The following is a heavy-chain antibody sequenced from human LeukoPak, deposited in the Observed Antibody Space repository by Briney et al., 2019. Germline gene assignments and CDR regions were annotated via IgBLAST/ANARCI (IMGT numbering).Heavy chain of an antibody. CDR1: GVSISSHY. CDR3: ARSTRSSALRT. D-gene: IGHD3-10*01. Sequence: SETLSLTCTVSGVSISSHYWSWIRQPPGKGLEWIGYIYYTGSTNYNPSLKSRITISVDRSKNQFSLKLRSVTAADTAVYYCARSTRSSALRTWGQGTLVTVSS. CDR2: IYYTGST. V-gene: IGHV4-59*11. J-gene: IGHJ4*02.